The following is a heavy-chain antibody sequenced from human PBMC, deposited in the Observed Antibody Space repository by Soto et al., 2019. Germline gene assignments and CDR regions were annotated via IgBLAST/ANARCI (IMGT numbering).Heavy chain of an antibody. Sequence: SETLSLTCTVSGGSISSSNYYWGWIRQPPGKGLEWIGNIYYSGSTYYNPSLKSRVTISVDTSKNQFSLKLSSVTAADTAVYYCARQAAGPIYYYYYYGMDVWGQGTTVTVSS. CDR1: GGSISSSNYY. J-gene: IGHJ6*02. CDR3: ARQAAGPIYYYYYYGMDV. D-gene: IGHD6-13*01. CDR2: IYYSGST. V-gene: IGHV4-39*01.